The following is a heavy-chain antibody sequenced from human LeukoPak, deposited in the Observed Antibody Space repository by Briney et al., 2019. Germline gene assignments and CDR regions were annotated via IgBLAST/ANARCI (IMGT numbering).Heavy chain of an antibody. D-gene: IGHD3-22*01. J-gene: IGHJ4*02. V-gene: IGHV3-23*01. Sequence: GGSLRLSCAASGFTLSSYAMSWVRQAPGKGLEWVSAISGSGGSTYYADSVKGRFTISRDNSKNTLYLQMNSLRAEDTAVYYCAKYDSSGYYYSIGHWGQGTLVTVSS. CDR3: AKYDSSGYYYSIGH. CDR2: ISGSGGST. CDR1: GFTLSSYA.